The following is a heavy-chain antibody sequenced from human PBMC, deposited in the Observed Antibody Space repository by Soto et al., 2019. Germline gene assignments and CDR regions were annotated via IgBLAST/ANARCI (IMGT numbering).Heavy chain of an antibody. V-gene: IGHV1-3*01. CDR1: GYTFTSYA. J-gene: IGHJ6*02. D-gene: IGHD5-18*01. CDR3: ARGYSYGSGYYYYGMDV. Sequence: ASVKVSCKASGYTFTSYAMHWVRQAPGQRLGWMGWINAGNGNTKYSQKFQGRVTITRDTSASTAYMELSSLRSEDTAVYYCARGYSYGSGYYYYGMDVWGQGTTVTVSS. CDR2: INAGNGNT.